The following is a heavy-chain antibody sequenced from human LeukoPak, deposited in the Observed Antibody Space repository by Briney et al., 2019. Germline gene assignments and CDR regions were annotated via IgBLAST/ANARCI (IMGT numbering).Heavy chain of an antibody. V-gene: IGHV4-39*01. CDR2: IYYSGST. Sequence: SETLSLTCTVSGGSISSSSYYRGWIRQPPGKGLEWVGSIYYSGSTYYNPSLKSRVTISVDTSKNQFSLKLSSVTAADTAVYYCARPADYGDYLGYWGQGTLVTVSS. CDR3: ARPADYGDYLGY. J-gene: IGHJ4*02. D-gene: IGHD4-17*01. CDR1: GGSISSSSYY.